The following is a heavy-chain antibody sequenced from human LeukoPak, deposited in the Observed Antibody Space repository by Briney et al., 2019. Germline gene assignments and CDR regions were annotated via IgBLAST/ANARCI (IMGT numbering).Heavy chain of an antibody. D-gene: IGHD4-17*01. V-gene: IGHV3-7*01. CDR2: INLDGSQK. Sequence: GGSLRLSCAASGFTFSNYWMAWVRQAPGKGPEWVANINLDGSQKYYVDSVKGRFTISRDNAKNSLYLQMNSLRAEDTAVYYCAREASYGDAYADYWGQGTLVTVSS. J-gene: IGHJ4*02. CDR1: GFTFSNYW. CDR3: AREASYGDAYADY.